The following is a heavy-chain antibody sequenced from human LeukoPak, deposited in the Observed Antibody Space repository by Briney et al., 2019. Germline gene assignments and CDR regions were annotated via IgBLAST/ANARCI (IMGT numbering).Heavy chain of an antibody. D-gene: IGHD6-19*01. J-gene: IGHJ6*03. CDR3: ARRSAGYYYYCMDV. Sequence: SETLSLTCTVSGGSISSYYWSWIRQPPGKGLEWIGYIYYSGSTNYNPSLKSRVTISVDTSKSQFSLKLSSVTAADTAVYYCARRSAGYYYYCMDVWGKGTTVTVSS. CDR1: GGSISSYY. V-gene: IGHV4-59*08. CDR2: IYYSGST.